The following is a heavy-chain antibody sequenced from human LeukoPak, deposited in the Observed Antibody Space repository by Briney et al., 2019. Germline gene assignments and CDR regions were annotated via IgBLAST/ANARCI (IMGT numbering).Heavy chain of an antibody. Sequence: PGGSLRLSCAASGFTFSSYSMNWVRQAPGKGLEWVSSIDSSSTYRFYADSVKGRFTISRDNAKNSLYLQMTSLRTEDTAVYYCASELHYWGQGTLVTVSS. J-gene: IGHJ4*02. V-gene: IGHV3-21*01. CDR1: GFTFSSYS. CDR2: IDSSSTYR. CDR3: ASELHY.